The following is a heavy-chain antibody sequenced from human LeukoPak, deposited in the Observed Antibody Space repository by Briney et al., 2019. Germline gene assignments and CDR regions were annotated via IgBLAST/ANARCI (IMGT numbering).Heavy chain of an antibody. CDR1: GFTFRSYA. Sequence: GGSLRLSCAASGFTFRSYAMSWVRQAPGKGLDWVSGISGSGVSTDYAASGKGRFTISRDNSKNTLYLQMNNLQAEETAVYYCAKDVSGGNWGQGTLVTVSS. CDR2: ISGSGVST. J-gene: IGHJ4*02. CDR3: AKDVSGGN. D-gene: IGHD1-14*01. V-gene: IGHV3-23*01.